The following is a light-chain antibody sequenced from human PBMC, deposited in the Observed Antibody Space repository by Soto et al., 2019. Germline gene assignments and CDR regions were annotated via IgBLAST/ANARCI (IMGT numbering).Light chain of an antibody. V-gene: IGKV1-9*01. CDR3: LQANRVPLS. CDR1: QGIRSY. Sequence: IQMAQSTSFLSASVGDRVTITCRASQGIRSYLAWYQQRPGKAPELLIYGASTLRPGGASRFSGSGSGTEFTLTISSLQPEDFAIYYCLQANRVPLSFGQGTRLEI. CDR2: GAS. J-gene: IGKJ5*01.